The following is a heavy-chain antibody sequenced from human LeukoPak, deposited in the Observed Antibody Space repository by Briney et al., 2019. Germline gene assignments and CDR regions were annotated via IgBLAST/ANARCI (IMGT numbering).Heavy chain of an antibody. V-gene: IGHV1-69*04. D-gene: IGHD3-9*01. CDR2: IILIHGIS. CDR3: ARDRDVLRYFDWTFDY. J-gene: IGHJ4*02. CDR1: GGTFSSYA. Sequence: SVKVSCKASGGTFSSYAFSWVRQAPGQGLEWMGRIILIHGISNYAQKFQGRVTIIADKSTSTAYMELSSLRSEDTAVYYCARDRDVLRYFDWTFDYWGQGTLVTVSS.